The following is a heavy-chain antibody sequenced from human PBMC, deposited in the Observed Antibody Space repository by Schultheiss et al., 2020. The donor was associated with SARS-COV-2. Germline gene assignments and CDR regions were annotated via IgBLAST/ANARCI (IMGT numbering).Heavy chain of an antibody. V-gene: IGHV3-21*01. Sequence: GGSLRLSCAASGFTFSSYAMHWVRQAPGKGLEWVSSISSSSSYIYYADSVKGRFTISRDNAKNSLYLQMNSLRAEDTAVYYCARGGYSSSWYDYWGQGTLVTVSS. CDR2: ISSSSSYI. CDR3: ARGGYSSSWYDY. CDR1: GFTFSSYA. J-gene: IGHJ4*02. D-gene: IGHD6-13*01.